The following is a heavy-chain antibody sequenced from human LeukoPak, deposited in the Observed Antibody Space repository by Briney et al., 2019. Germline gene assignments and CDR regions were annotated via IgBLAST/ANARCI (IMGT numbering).Heavy chain of an antibody. V-gene: IGHV3-21*01. D-gene: IGHD3-10*01. Sequence: GGSLRLSCAASGFTFSSYSMNWVRQAPGKGLEWVSSISSSSSYIYYADSVKGRFTISRVNAKNSLYLQMNSLRAEDTAVYYCARYYYGSGSPDYWGQGTLVTVSS. CDR2: ISSSSSYI. J-gene: IGHJ4*02. CDR3: ARYYYGSGSPDY. CDR1: GFTFSSYS.